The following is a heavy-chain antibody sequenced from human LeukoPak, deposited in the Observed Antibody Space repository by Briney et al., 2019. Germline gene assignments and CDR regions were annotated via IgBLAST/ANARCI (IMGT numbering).Heavy chain of an antibody. CDR1: GGSISSYY. V-gene: IGHV4-59*08. J-gene: IGHJ4*02. CDR3: ARHFPYGGTSNFDY. Sequence: PSETLSLTCTVSGGSISSYYWGWIRQPPGKGLEWIGYIYYSGSTNYNPPLKSRVTISVDTSKNQFSLKLSSVTAADTAVYYCARHFPYGGTSNFDYWGQGTLVTVSS. D-gene: IGHD4-17*01. CDR2: IYYSGST.